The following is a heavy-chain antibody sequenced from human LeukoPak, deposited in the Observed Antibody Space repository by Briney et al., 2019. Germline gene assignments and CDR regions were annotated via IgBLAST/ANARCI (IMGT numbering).Heavy chain of an antibody. J-gene: IGHJ4*02. CDR2: ISGSGGST. D-gene: IGHD3-22*01. CDR3: VSGYDSRGHYSTPPEFDY. CDR1: GFTFSSYG. Sequence: GGTLRLSCAASGFTFSSYGMSWVRQAPGKGLEWVSAISGSGGSTYYADSVKGRFTISRDNSKNTLYLQMNSLRAEDTAVYYCVSGYDSRGHYSTPPEFDYWGQGTLVTVSS. V-gene: IGHV3-23*01.